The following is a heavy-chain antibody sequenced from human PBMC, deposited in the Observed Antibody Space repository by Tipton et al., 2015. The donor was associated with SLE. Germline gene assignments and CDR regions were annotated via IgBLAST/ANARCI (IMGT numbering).Heavy chain of an antibody. CDR2: VNHIGTI. J-gene: IGHJ4*02. D-gene: IGHD3-16*01. V-gene: IGHV4-34*01. CDR1: GGSFSGYY. CDR3: ARMEGMITYGGIAGL. Sequence: TLSLTCDVIGGSFSGYYWSGIRQSPGKGLEWIWEVNHIGTIYYQACLNSRVNISKATSKSHFSLKLTSVTAADTAVYYCARMEGMITYGGIAGLWGQGTVVTVSS.